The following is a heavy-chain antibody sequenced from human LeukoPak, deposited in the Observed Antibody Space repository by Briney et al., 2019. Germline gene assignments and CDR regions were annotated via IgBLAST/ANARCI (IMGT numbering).Heavy chain of an antibody. CDR1: GFTFSSYT. CDR2: MSYDGSHK. J-gene: IGHJ3*02. Sequence: PGGSLRLSCVASGFTFSSYTLHWVRQAPGKGLEWVAVMSYDGSHKFHADSVKGRFTISRDNAKNSLYLQMNGLRDDDTAVYYSARLFYGNYGAFDIWGQGTVVTVSS. V-gene: IGHV3-30*04. CDR3: ARLFYGNYGAFDI. D-gene: IGHD4-11*01.